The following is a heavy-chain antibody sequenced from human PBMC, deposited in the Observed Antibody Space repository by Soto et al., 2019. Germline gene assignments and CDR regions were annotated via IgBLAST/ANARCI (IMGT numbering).Heavy chain of an antibody. CDR2: IYYSGST. D-gene: IGHD3-3*01. V-gene: IGHV4-61*01. Sequence: PSETLSLTCTVSGGSVSSGSYYWSWIRQPPGKGLEWIGYIYYSGSTNYNPSLKSRVTISVDTSKNQFSLRLSSVTAADTAVYYCARGRPITIFGMITSYYFDYWGQGTLVTVSS. CDR3: ARGRPITIFGMITSYYFDY. CDR1: GGSVSSGSYY. J-gene: IGHJ4*02.